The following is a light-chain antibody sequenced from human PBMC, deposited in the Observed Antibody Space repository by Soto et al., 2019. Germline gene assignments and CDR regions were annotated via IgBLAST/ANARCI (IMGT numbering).Light chain of an antibody. CDR1: SSDVGGYNY. CDR2: DVI. Sequence: QSALTQPASVSGSPGRSITISCTGTSSDVGGYNYVSWYQQHPGKAPKLMIYDVINRPSGVSNRFSGSKSGNTASLTFSGLQAEDEADYYCSSYTSSSTPVFGTGTKVTVL. CDR3: SSYTSSSTPV. V-gene: IGLV2-14*01. J-gene: IGLJ1*01.